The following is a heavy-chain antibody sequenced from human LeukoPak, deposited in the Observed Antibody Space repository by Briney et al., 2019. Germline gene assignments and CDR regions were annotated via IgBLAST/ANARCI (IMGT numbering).Heavy chain of an antibody. V-gene: IGHV3-48*03. D-gene: IGHD3-10*02. J-gene: IGHJ6*04. CDR2: ISSSGSTI. Sequence: GGSLRPSCAASGFTFSSYAMSWVRQAPGKGLEWVSYISSSGSTIYYADSVKGRFTISRDNAKNSLYLQMNSLRAEDTAVYYCAELGITMIGGVWGKGTTVTVSS. CDR3: AELGITMIGGV. CDR1: GFTFSSYA.